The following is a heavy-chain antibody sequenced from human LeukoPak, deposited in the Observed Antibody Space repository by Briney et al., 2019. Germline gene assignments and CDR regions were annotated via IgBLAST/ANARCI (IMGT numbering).Heavy chain of an antibody. Sequence: GGSLRLSCAASGFTFSSYAMHWVRQAPGKGLEYVSAISSNGGSTYYANSVKGRFTISRDNSKNTLYLQMGSLRAEDMAVYYCARDRSGSHSPYYYYGMDVWGQGTTVTVSS. CDR3: ARDRSGSHSPYYYYGMDV. CDR2: ISSNGGST. D-gene: IGHD1-26*01. V-gene: IGHV3-64*01. CDR1: GFTFSSYA. J-gene: IGHJ6*02.